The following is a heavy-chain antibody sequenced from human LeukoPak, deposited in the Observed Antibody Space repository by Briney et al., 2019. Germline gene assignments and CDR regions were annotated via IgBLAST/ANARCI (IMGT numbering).Heavy chain of an antibody. Sequence: GASVKLSCKASGGTFSSCAISWVRQAIGQGLEWMGGIIPIFGTANYAQKFQGRVTITADESTTTAYMELSSLRSEDTAVYYCARAEYSSSWYFRTYYYYGMDVWGQGTTVTVSS. J-gene: IGHJ6*02. V-gene: IGHV1-69*13. CDR2: IIPIFGTA. CDR3: ARAEYSSSWYFRTYYYYGMDV. D-gene: IGHD6-13*01. CDR1: GGTFSSCA.